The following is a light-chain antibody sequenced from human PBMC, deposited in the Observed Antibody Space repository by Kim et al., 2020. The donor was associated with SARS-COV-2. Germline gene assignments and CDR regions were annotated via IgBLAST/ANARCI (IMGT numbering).Light chain of an antibody. CDR1: SSNNGSNT. Sequence: GQRVPLSCSGSSSNNGSNTVNWYQQLPGTAPKLLIYSNNQRPSGVPDRFSGSKSGTSASLAIRGLQSEDEADYYCAAWDDSLNGVVFGGGTQLTVL. CDR2: SNN. V-gene: IGLV1-44*01. CDR3: AAWDDSLNGVV. J-gene: IGLJ2*01.